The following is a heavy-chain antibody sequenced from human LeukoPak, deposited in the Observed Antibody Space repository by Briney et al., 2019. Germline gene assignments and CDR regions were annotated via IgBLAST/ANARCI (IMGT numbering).Heavy chain of an antibody. CDR3: ARLGSSAPLYYFDY. CDR1: GGSVSSYY. Sequence: SETLSLTCSASGGSVSSYYWSWIRQSPGKGLEWIGNIYYSGSTYYSPSLKSRVTISADTSKNQFSLKMSSVTAADSAMYYCARLGSSAPLYYFDYWGQGTLVTVSS. J-gene: IGHJ4*02. D-gene: IGHD6-19*01. CDR2: IYYSGST. V-gene: IGHV4-59*04.